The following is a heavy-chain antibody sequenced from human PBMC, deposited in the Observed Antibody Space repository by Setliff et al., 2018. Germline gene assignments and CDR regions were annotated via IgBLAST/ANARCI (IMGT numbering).Heavy chain of an antibody. CDR2: IYPGDSDT. J-gene: IGHJ4*02. Sequence: GESLKISCKGSGYSFTSYWIGWVRQMPGKGLEWMGIIYPGDSDTRYSPSFQGQVTISADKSITTAYLQWGSLQASDTAMYYCARSYDSSGYYYTHFDYWGQGILVTVSS. CDR3: ARSYDSSGYYYTHFDY. V-gene: IGHV5-51*01. CDR1: GYSFTSYW. D-gene: IGHD3-22*01.